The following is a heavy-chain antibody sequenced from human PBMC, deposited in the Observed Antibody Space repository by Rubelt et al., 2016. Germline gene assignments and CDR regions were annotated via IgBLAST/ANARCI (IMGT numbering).Heavy chain of an antibody. CDR3: ARTGYCSGGTCYSVVDY. Sequence: QVQLQESGPGLVKPSETLSLTCTVSGGSISSSYCTWIRQPPGKGLACIGYIYYSGSTNYNPSLKRRVTISVANSKNQFSLKLSSLTAADTAGYYCARTGYCSGGTCYSVVDYWGQGTLVTVSS. CDR2: IYYSGST. J-gene: IGHJ4*02. D-gene: IGHD2-15*01. CDR1: GGSISSSY. V-gene: IGHV4-59*12.